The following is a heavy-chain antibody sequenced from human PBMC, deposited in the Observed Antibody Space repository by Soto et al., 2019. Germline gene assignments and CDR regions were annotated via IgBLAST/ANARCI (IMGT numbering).Heavy chain of an antibody. CDR2: IYSGGNT. CDR1: GFTVSRNY. V-gene: IGHV3-53*04. D-gene: IGHD3-22*01. Sequence: GGSLRLSCAASGFTVSRNYMSWVRQAPGKGLEWVSVIYSGGNTYYADSVKGRFTISRHNFKNTLYLQMNSLRAEDTAVYYCASTYDSSTYWAFDIWGQGTMVTVSS. CDR3: ASTYDSSTYWAFDI. J-gene: IGHJ3*02.